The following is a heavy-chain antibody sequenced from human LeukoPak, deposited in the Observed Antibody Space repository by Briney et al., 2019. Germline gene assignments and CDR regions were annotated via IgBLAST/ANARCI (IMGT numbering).Heavy chain of an antibody. CDR3: ARGLPIGY. Sequence: GGSLRLSCAASGFIFSSYWMSWVRQAPGKGLEWVANIKQDGSEKYYVDSVKGRFTISRDNAKNSLYLQMNSLRAEDMAVYYCARGLPIGYWGQGTLVTVSS. J-gene: IGHJ4*02. V-gene: IGHV3-7*01. CDR1: GFIFSSYW. CDR2: IKQDGSEK.